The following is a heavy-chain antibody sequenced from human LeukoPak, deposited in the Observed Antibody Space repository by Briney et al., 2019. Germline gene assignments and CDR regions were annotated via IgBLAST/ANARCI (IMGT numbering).Heavy chain of an antibody. Sequence: PSETLSLTCAVSGFFISSGYYLGWIRHPPGKGLEWIASIYRNGNTFYNPPLQSRVTISVDTSRNQISLQLGSATAADTAVYYCARAYSRTPGDYYFDSWGQGTVVTVSS. J-gene: IGHJ4*02. CDR1: GFFISSGYY. D-gene: IGHD4-11*01. CDR2: IYRNGNT. CDR3: ARAYSRTPGDYYFDS. V-gene: IGHV4-38-2*01.